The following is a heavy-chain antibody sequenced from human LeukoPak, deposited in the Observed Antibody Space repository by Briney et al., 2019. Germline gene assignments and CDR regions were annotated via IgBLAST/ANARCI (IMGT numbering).Heavy chain of an antibody. J-gene: IGHJ5*02. CDR1: GGSIGRYH. V-gene: IGHV4-4*07. D-gene: IGHD2-2*01. CDR2: IHTSGST. Sequence: SETLSLTCTVSGGSIGRYHWSWFRQPAGEGLEWIGRIHTSGSTNYNPSLKSRATMSVDTSRNQFSVKLRSVTAADTAVYYCARETPAAGSWYDPWGQGTLVTVSS. CDR3: ARETPAAGSWYDP.